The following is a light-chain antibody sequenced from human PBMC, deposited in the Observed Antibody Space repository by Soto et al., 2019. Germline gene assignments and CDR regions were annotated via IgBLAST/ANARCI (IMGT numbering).Light chain of an antibody. J-gene: IGLJ2*01. CDR1: SSDVGNYNL. CDR2: DVT. Sequence: QSALTQPASVSGSPGQSITISCTGTSSDVGNYNLVSWYQQYPGKAPQLIIYDVTKRPLGVSDRFSGSKSGFTASLTISGLQPEDEADYYCGSYAGTSAFVIFGGGTKVTVL. V-gene: IGLV2-23*02. CDR3: GSYAGTSAFVI.